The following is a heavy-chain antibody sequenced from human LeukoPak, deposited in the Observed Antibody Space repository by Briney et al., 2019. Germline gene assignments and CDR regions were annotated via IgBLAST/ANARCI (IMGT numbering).Heavy chain of an antibody. Sequence: GGSLRLSCAASGFTFSSYAVSWVRQAPGKGLEWVSAISGSGGSTYYADSVKGRFTISRDNSKNTLYLQMNSLRAEDTAVYYCAKYMVRGVILYYYGMDVWGQGNTVTVSS. D-gene: IGHD3-10*01. CDR3: AKYMVRGVILYYYGMDV. CDR1: GFTFSSYA. CDR2: ISGSGGST. J-gene: IGHJ6*02. V-gene: IGHV3-23*01.